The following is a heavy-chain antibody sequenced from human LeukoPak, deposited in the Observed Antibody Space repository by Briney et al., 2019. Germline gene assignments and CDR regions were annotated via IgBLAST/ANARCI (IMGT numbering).Heavy chain of an antibody. J-gene: IGHJ3*02. CDR1: GGSISSYY. CDR2: IYYSGST. V-gene: IGHV4-59*08. D-gene: IGHD7-27*01. CDR3: ANWGDAFDI. Sequence: SETLSLTCTVSGGSISSYYWSWIRQPPGKGLEWIGYIYYSGSTNYNPSLKSRATISVDTSKNQFSLKLSSVTAADTAVYYCANWGDAFDIWGQGTMVTVSS.